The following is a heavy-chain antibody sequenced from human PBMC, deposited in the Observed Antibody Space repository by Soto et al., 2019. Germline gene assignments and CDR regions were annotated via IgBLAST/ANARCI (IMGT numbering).Heavy chain of an antibody. Sequence: QVQLVQSGAEVKKPGSSVKVSCKASGDTFSSYAISWVRQAPGQGLEWMGGIIPIFGTANYAQKFQGRVTITADESTSPAYMDLRSLRSEDTAVYYCARGVVPAANEEYYFDYWGQGTLVTVSS. CDR1: GDTFSSYA. D-gene: IGHD2-2*01. J-gene: IGHJ4*02. CDR3: ARGVVPAANEEYYFDY. V-gene: IGHV1-69*01. CDR2: IIPIFGTA.